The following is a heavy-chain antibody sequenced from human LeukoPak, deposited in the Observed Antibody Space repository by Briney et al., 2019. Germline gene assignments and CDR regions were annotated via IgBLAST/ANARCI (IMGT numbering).Heavy chain of an antibody. CDR3: ARRITVAGLFDY. J-gene: IGHJ4*02. V-gene: IGHV4-4*07. CDR1: GGSISSYY. D-gene: IGHD6-13*01. CDR2: IYTSGST. Sequence: SETLSLTCTVSGGSISSYYWSWIRQPAGKGLEWIGRIYTSGSTNYNPSLMSRATVSADRSKNQFSLKLTSVTAADTAVYFCARRITVAGLFDYWGQGILVTVSS.